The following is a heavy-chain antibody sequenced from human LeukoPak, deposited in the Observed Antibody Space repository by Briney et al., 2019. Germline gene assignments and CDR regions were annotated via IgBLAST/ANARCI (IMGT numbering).Heavy chain of an antibody. J-gene: IGHJ6*03. D-gene: IGHD3-10*01. CDR2: THYNGKT. V-gene: IGHV4-59*12. CDR1: GVSIRSYF. CDR3: ARAPLLWFGDLSYYYYMDV. Sequence: SETLSLTCSVSGVSIRSYFWSWIRQSPGKGLEWLGYTHYNGKTKYSPSLNSRVTMSVDTSKNQFSLKLSSVTAADTAVYYCARAPLLWFGDLSYYYYMDVWGKGTTVTVSS.